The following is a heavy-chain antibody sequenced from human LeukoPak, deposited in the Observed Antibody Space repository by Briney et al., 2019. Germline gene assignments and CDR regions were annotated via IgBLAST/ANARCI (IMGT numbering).Heavy chain of an antibody. J-gene: IGHJ4*02. D-gene: IGHD3-10*01. CDR3: ARVMGGSGSYYQPFDY. V-gene: IGHV3-7*01. Sequence: GGSLRLSCAASGFTFSSYWMSWVRQAPGKGLEWVANIKEDGSEKYYVDSVKGRFTISRDNAKNSLYLQMNSLRAEDTAVYYCARVMGGSGSYYQPFDYWGQGTLVTVSS. CDR1: GFTFSSYW. CDR2: IKEDGSEK.